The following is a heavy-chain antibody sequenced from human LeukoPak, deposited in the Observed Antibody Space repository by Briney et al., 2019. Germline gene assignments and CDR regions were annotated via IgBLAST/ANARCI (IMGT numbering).Heavy chain of an antibody. J-gene: IGHJ4*02. D-gene: IGHD6-19*01. CDR1: GYTFTGYY. Sequence: ASVKVSCKASGYTFTGYYMHWVRQAPGQGLEWMGWINPNSGGTNYAQKFQGRVTMTRDTSISTAYMELSRLRSDDTAVYYCARAGVAVAGEYYFDYWGQGTLVTVSS. V-gene: IGHV1-2*02. CDR2: INPNSGGT. CDR3: ARAGVAVAGEYYFDY.